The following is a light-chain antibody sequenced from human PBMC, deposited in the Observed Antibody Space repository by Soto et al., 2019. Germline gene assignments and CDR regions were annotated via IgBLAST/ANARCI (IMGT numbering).Light chain of an antibody. CDR3: QQWENVPLT. V-gene: IGKV1-33*01. CDR1: YDIKNY. CDR2: DAS. J-gene: IGKJ4*01. Sequence: DIRMTQSPPSLSASVGDRVTLTCPASYDIKNYLNWYQQKPGKAPRLLIYDASHLETGVPSRFSGSGSGTDFMFTITNLQPEEFATYYCQQWENVPLTVGGGTKVDIK.